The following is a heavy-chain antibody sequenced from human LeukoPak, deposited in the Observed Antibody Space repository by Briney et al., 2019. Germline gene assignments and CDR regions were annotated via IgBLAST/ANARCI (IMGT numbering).Heavy chain of an antibody. CDR2: ISGSGGST. J-gene: IGHJ5*02. Sequence: PGGSLRLSCAASGFTFSSYAMSWVRQAPGKGLEWVSAISGSGGSTYYADSVKGRFTISRDNSKNTLYLQMNSLRAEDTAVYYCAKDRCSSWGRNWFDPWGQGTLVTVSS. CDR3: AKDRCSSWGRNWFDP. CDR1: GFTFSSYA. D-gene: IGHD6-13*01. V-gene: IGHV3-23*01.